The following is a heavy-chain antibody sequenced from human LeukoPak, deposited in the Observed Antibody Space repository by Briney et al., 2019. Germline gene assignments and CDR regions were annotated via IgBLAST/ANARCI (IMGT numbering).Heavy chain of an antibody. CDR3: AKDPFQDYDILTGSLDY. CDR2: ISSSGSTI. Sequence: GGSLRLSCAASGFTFSDYYMSWIRQAPGKGLEWVSYISSSGSTIYYADSVKGRFTISRDNAKNSLYLQMNSLRAEDTAVYYCAKDPFQDYDILTGSLDYWGQGTLVTVSS. V-gene: IGHV3-11*01. D-gene: IGHD3-9*01. CDR1: GFTFSDYY. J-gene: IGHJ4*02.